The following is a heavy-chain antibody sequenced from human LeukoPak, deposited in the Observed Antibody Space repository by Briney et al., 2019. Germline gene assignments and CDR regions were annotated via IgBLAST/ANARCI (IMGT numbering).Heavy chain of an antibody. CDR1: GGSISSYY. D-gene: IGHD3-3*01. CDR3: ARGNYDFWSGRPNYYMDV. Sequence: PSETLSLTCTVSGGSISSYYWSWIRQPPGKGLEWIGYIYYSGSTNYNPSLKSRVTISVDASKNQFSLKLSSVTAADTAVYYCARGNYDFWSGRPNYYMDVWGKGTTVTVSS. CDR2: IYYSGST. J-gene: IGHJ6*03. V-gene: IGHV4-59*01.